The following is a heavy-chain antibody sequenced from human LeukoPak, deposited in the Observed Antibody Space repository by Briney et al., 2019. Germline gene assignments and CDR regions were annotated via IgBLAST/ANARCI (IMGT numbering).Heavy chain of an antibody. CDR3: AREGRGYDIYRVYYYGMDV. J-gene: IGHJ6*02. CDR2: IYYSGST. D-gene: IGHD3-9*01. CDR1: GGSISSYY. Sequence: SETLSLTCTVSGGSISSYYWGWIRQPPGKGLEWIGSIYYSGSTYYNPSLKSRVTISVDTSKNQFSLKLSSVTAADTAVYYCAREGRGYDIYRVYYYGMDVWGQGTTVTVSS. V-gene: IGHV4-39*07.